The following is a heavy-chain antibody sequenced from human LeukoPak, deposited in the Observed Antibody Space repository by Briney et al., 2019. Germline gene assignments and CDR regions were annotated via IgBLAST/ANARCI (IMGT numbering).Heavy chain of an antibody. Sequence: PSETLSLTCTVSGGSISTHYWTWIRQPPGKGLEWIGYINYNGRTDYNPSLKSRVTISLDTSKNQFSLKLRSVTAADTAVYYCAKWGYYYDSSAYVAPTDDSWGQGTLVTVSS. J-gene: IGHJ4*02. CDR3: AKWGYYYDSSAYVAPTDDS. V-gene: IGHV4-59*11. CDR1: GGSISTHY. CDR2: INYNGRT. D-gene: IGHD3-22*01.